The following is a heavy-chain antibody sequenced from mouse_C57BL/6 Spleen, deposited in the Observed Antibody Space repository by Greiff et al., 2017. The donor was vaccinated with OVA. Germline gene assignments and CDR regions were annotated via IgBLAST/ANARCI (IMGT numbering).Heavy chain of an antibody. V-gene: IGHV1-47*01. CDR3: ARGNYSNRYFDV. CDR1: GYTFTTYP. CDR2: FHPYNDDT. Sequence: VMLVESGAELVKPGASVKMSCKASGYTFTTYPIEWMKQNHGKSLEWIGNFHPYNDDTKYNEKFKGKATLTVEKSSSTVYLELSRLTSDDSAVYYCARGNYSNRYFDVWGTGTTVTVSS. J-gene: IGHJ1*03. D-gene: IGHD2-5*01.